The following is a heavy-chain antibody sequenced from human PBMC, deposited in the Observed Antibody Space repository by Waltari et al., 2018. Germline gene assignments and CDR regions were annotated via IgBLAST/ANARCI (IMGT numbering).Heavy chain of an antibody. CDR2: IIPILGIA. V-gene: IGHV1-69*02. D-gene: IGHD6-25*01. CDR3: ARANDSGYQIDY. J-gene: IGHJ4*02. Sequence: QVQLVQSGAEVKKPGSSVKVSCKASGGTFSSYTISWLRQAPGQGLEWMGRIIPILGIANYAQKFQGRVTITADKSTSTAYMELSSLRSEDTAVYYCARANDSGYQIDYWGQGTLVTVSS. CDR1: GGTFSSYT.